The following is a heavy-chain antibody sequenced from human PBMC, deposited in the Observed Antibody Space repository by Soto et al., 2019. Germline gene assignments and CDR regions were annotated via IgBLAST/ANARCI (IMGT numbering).Heavy chain of an antibody. CDR3: ARGRRQLWFPHWCSGGSCYDYYGMDV. V-gene: IGHV4-59*01. CDR1: GGSISSYY. Sequence: SETLSLTCTVSGGSISSYYWPWIRQPPGKGLEWIGYIYYSGSTNYNPSLKSRVTISVDTSKNQFSLKLSSVTAADTAVYYCARGRRQLWFPHWCSGGSCYDYYGMDVWGQGTTVTVSS. CDR2: IYYSGST. J-gene: IGHJ6*02. D-gene: IGHD2-15*01.